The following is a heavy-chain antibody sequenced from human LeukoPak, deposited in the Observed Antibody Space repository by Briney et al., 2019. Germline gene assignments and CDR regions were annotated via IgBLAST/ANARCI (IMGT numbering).Heavy chain of an antibody. CDR3: ATDLLGFLEWLLN. D-gene: IGHD3-3*01. V-gene: IGHV1-3*01. J-gene: IGHJ4*02. Sequence: ASVKDSCKASGYTFTSYAMHWVRQAPGQRLEWMGWINAGNGNTKYSQKFQGRVTMTEDTSTDTAYMELSSLRSEDTAVYYCATDLLGFLEWLLNWGQGTLVTVSS. CDR2: INAGNGNT. CDR1: GYTFTSYA.